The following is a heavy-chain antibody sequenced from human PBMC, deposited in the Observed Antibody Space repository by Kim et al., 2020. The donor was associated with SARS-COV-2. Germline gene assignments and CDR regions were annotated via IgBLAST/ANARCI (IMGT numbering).Heavy chain of an antibody. CDR2: ITGNGADT. V-gene: IGHV3-23*01. D-gene: IGHD3-16*01. Sequence: GGSLRLSCAASGFTFSSYAMTWVRQAPGKGLEWVSSITGNGADTSHADSVKRRFTISRDNSMNTLSLQMISLEVEDTAIYYCARAFGGYYETSGYPFDYCGHGTLGSLSS. CDR1: GFTFSSYA. J-gene: IGHJ4*01. CDR3: ARAFGGYYETSGYPFDY.